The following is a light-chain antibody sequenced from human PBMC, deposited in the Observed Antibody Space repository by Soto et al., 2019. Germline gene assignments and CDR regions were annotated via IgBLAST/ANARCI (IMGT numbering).Light chain of an antibody. CDR2: AAS. CDR3: QQLNSYPLT. V-gene: IGKV1-9*01. CDR1: QGISSY. J-gene: IGKJ4*01. Sequence: DIQLTKSPSFLSASVGDRVTITCRASQGISSYLAWDQQKPGKAPKLLIYAASTLQSGVPSRFSGSGSGTEFTLTISSLQPEDFATYYFQQLNSYPLTFGGGTKVDIK.